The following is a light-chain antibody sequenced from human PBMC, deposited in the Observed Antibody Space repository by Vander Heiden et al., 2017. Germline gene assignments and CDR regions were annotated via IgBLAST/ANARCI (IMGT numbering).Light chain of an antibody. CDR3: QQYDNLSIT. V-gene: IGKV1-33*01. Sequence: DIQMTQSPSSLSASVGDRVTITCQASQDISNYLNWYQQKPLKAPKLLIYDASNLETGVPSRFSGSGSGTDFTFTISSLQPEDIATYYCQQYDNLSITFGQGTQLEIK. CDR2: DAS. CDR1: QDISNY. J-gene: IGKJ5*01.